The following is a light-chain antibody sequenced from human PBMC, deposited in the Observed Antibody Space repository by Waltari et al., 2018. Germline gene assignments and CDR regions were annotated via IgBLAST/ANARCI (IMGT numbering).Light chain of an antibody. CDR3: QSYDSSLSGSL. V-gene: IGLV1-40*01. Sequence: SGLTQPPSVSGAPGQRVTISGTGSGSNIGAGSYVPWSQLLPGTAPKLLIYGNSNRPSGVPDRFSVSKSGTSPSLAITGLQPEDEADYYCQSYDSSLSGSLFGGGTKLTVL. J-gene: IGLJ2*01. CDR2: GNS. CDR1: GSNIGAGSY.